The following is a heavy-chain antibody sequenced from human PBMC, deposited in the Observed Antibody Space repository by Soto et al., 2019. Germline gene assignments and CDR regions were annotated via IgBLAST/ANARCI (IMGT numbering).Heavy chain of an antibody. D-gene: IGHD5-18*01. CDR1: GFSFSSQA. CDR2: ISNDGNRQ. V-gene: IGHV3-30-3*01. J-gene: IGHJ3*02. Sequence: QEQLMESGGGVVQPGRSLRLSCVASGFSFSSQAMHWVRQAPGKGLEWVAAISNDGNRQLYADSVKDRFTISRDNSRNTLDLQMNNLRTEDTGVYFCARDIYSYGSVRTPDIWGQGTMVTVSS. CDR3: ARDIYSYGSVRTPDI.